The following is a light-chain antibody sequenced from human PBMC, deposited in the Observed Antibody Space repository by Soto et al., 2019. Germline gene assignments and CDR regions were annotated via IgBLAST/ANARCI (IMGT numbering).Light chain of an antibody. CDR2: DAS. J-gene: IGKJ5*01. CDR1: QSVRGY. CDR3: QQRRNWPPSIP. Sequence: ESLLPQSPATLSLSPGARGPLSCRASQSVRGYLAWYPPNTGSAPRLLIYDASTGATGIPARFSGSGSGTDFTLTSSSIDPEHFSVYYCQQRRNWPPSIPFGQGKRLEN. V-gene: IGKV3-11*01.